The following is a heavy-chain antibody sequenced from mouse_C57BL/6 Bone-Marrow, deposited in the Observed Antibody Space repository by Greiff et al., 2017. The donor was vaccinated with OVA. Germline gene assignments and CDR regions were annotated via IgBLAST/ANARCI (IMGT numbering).Heavy chain of an antibody. CDR1: GVDFSRYW. V-gene: IGHV4-1*01. J-gene: IGHJ1*03. CDR2: INPDSSTI. Sequence: AAGGVDFSRYWMSWVRRAPGKGLEWIGEINPDSSTINYAPSLKDKFIISRDNAKNTLYLQMSKVRSEDTALYYCAREGGNWDVWYFDVWGTGTTVTVSS. D-gene: IGHD4-1*01. CDR3: AREGGNWDVWYFDV.